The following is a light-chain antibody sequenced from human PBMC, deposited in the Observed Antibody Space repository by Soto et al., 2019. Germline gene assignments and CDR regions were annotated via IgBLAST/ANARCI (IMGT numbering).Light chain of an antibody. V-gene: IGKV1-39*01. CDR2: AAS. Sequence: DIQVTQSPSSLSASIGDRVTITCRASQPIGHYVNWYQQRPGKAPQLLIYAASSLQSGVPSRFTGSGYGTDFTFTISSLQPEDFATYYCQQSYIIPRAFGQGTTVNIK. CDR1: QPIGHY. J-gene: IGKJ1*01. CDR3: QQSYIIPRA.